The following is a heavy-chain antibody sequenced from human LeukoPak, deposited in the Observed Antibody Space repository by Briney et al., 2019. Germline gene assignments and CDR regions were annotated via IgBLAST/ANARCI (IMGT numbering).Heavy chain of an antibody. CDR2: IRYDGSNK. V-gene: IGHV3-30*02. CDR1: GFTFSGKA. Sequence: GGSLRLSCAASGFTFSGKAMHWVRQAPGKGLEWVAFIRYDGSNKYYADSVKGRFTISRDNSKNTLYLQMNSLRAEDTAVYYCAKEETVDFWSGYFGYWGQGTLVTVSS. CDR3: AKEETVDFWSGYFGY. J-gene: IGHJ4*02. D-gene: IGHD3-3*01.